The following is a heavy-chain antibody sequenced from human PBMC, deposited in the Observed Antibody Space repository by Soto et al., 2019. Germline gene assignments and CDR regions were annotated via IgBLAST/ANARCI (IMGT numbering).Heavy chain of an antibody. D-gene: IGHD2-21*02. CDR2: VNPSGGHT. J-gene: IGHJ4*02. CDR1: GDTFTDYY. Sequence: QVQLMQSGAEVKKPGASVKVSCKASGDTFTDYYIHWVRQAPGQGLEWMGTVNPSGGHTTYAQHFLGRVTRTRDTSTSTLYMELTSLTSEDTAVYYCARGGPVVVVTAALDYWGQGTLVTVSS. V-gene: IGHV1-46*01. CDR3: ARGGPVVVVTAALDY.